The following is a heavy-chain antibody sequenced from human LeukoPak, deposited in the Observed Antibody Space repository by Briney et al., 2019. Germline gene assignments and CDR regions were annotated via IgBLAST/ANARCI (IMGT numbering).Heavy chain of an antibody. CDR1: GFTFSSYG. CDR2: ISSSSSYI. D-gene: IGHD6-13*01. V-gene: IGHV3-21*01. CDR3: ARVVGSSSSWTKGYYFDY. J-gene: IGHJ4*02. Sequence: GGSLRLSCAASGFTFSSYGMNWVRQAPGKGLEWVSSISSSSSYIYYADSVKGRFTISRDNAKNSLYLQMNSLRAEDTAVYYCARVVGSSSSWTKGYYFDYWGQGTLVTVSS.